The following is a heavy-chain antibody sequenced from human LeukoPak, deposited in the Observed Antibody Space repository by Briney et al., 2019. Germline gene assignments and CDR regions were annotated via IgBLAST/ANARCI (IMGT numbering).Heavy chain of an antibody. CDR1: GFSFSTYV. J-gene: IGHJ4*02. V-gene: IGHV3-23*01. CDR3: ARGSRKTGFDY. Sequence: GGSLRLSCAASGFSFSTYVLNWVRQAPGKGLEWVSTINPGSGTYYADSVKGRFSISRDNSKSTLSLQMNSLRAEDTAVYYCARGSRKTGFDYWGQGSLVIVSS. CDR2: INPGSGT. D-gene: IGHD6-6*01.